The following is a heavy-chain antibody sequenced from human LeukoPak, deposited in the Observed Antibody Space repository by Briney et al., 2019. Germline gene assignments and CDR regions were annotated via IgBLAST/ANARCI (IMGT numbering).Heavy chain of an antibody. CDR1: RTSFSSYY. CDR2: INHSGYT. J-gene: IGHJ4*02. V-gene: IGHV4-34*01. D-gene: IGHD4-17*01. CDR3: ARMTTGHDY. Sequence: SETLSLTCAVSRTSFSSYYWSWIRQSPEKGLEWIGEINHSGYTNNNPSLKSRVTMSVDTSNNRFSLRLSSVTAADTGVYFCARMTTGHDYWGQGILVTVSS.